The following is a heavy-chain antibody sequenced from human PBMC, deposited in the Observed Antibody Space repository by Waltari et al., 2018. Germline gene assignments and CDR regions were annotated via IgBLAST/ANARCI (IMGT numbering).Heavy chain of an antibody. J-gene: IGHJ4*02. CDR2: IYYSGST. D-gene: IGHD3-10*01. V-gene: IGHV4-39*01. CDR1: GGSISSSSYY. CDR3: ARHIGYYGSESYIDY. Sequence: QLQLQESGPGLVKPSETLSLTCTVSGGSISSSSYYWGWIRQPPGKGLEWIGSIYYSGSTYYNPSLKSRVTISVDTSKNQFSLKLSSVTAADTAVYYCARHIGYYGSESYIDYWGQGTLVTVSS.